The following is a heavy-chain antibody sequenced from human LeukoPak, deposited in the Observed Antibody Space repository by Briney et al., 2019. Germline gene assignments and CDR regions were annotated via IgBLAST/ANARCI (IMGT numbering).Heavy chain of an antibody. J-gene: IGHJ4*02. CDR2: ISAYSGHT. V-gene: IGHV1-18*01. CDR1: GYTFTTYG. CDR3: ARDYDDNSRRFGY. Sequence: ASVKVSCKASGYTFTTYGINWVRQAPGQGLEWMGWISAYSGHTNYARKFQGRVTMTTDTSTTTAYMELRSLTSDDTAVFYCARDYDDNSRRFGYWGQGTLVTVSS. D-gene: IGHD4-23*01.